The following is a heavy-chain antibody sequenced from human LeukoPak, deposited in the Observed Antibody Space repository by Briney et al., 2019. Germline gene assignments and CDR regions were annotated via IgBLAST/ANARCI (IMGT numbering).Heavy chain of an antibody. V-gene: IGHV3-21*01. CDR2: ISSSSSYI. CDR3: ARARISSSSVPDAFDI. D-gene: IGHD6-6*01. Sequence: GGSLRLSCAASGFTFSSYSMNWVRQAPGKGLEWVSSISSSSSYIYYADSVKGRFTISRDNAENSLCLQMNSLRAEDTAVYYCARARISSSSVPDAFDIWGQGTMVTVSS. J-gene: IGHJ3*02. CDR1: GFTFSSYS.